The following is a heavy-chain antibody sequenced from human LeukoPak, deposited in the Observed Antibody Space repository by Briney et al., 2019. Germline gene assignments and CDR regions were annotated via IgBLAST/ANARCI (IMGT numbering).Heavy chain of an antibody. V-gene: IGHV4-34*01. CDR1: GGSFSGYY. CDR3: AMVRGVRYYYYYMDV. Sequence: PSETLSLTCAVYGGSFSGYYWSWIRQPPGKGLEWIGEINHSGSTNYNPSLKSRVTISVDTSKNQFSLKLSSVTAADTAVYYCAMVRGVRYYYYYMDVWGKGTTVTVSS. J-gene: IGHJ6*03. CDR2: INHSGST. D-gene: IGHD3-10*01.